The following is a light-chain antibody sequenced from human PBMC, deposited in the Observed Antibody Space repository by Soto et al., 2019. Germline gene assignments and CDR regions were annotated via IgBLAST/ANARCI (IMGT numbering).Light chain of an antibody. CDR2: DDN. Sequence: QPVLTQPPSVSAAPGQKVTISCSGSSSNIGNNAVNWYQQLPGKAPKLLIHDDNRESSGVSHRFSGSNSGTSASLAISDLQSEDEAHYYCAAWDDSLNGPVFGGGTKVTVL. CDR3: AAWDDSLNGPV. J-gene: IGLJ3*02. CDR1: SSNIGNNA. V-gene: IGLV1-36*01.